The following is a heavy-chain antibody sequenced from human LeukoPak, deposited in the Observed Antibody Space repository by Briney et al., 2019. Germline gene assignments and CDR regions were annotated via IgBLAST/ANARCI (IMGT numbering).Heavy chain of an antibody. Sequence: ASVKVSCKASGYTFTGYYMHWVRQAPGQGLEWMGWINPNSGGTNYAQKFQGWVTMTRDTSISTAYMELSRLRSDDTAVYYCARGSTGLNYYYYGMDVWGQGTTVTVSS. CDR1: GYTFTGYY. D-gene: IGHD1-1*01. V-gene: IGHV1-2*04. CDR2: INPNSGGT. J-gene: IGHJ6*02. CDR3: ARGSTGLNYYYYGMDV.